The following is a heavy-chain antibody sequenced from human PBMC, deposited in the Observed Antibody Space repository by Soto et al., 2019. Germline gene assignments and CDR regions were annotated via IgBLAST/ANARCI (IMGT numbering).Heavy chain of an antibody. J-gene: IGHJ4*02. Sequence: PXESLKICCKGGGYSFAGYWITWVRQKPGKGLEWMGRIDPSDSQTYYSPSFRGHVTISVTKSITTVFLQWSSLRASDTAMYYCARQIYDSDTGPNFQYYFDSWGQGTPVTVSS. CDR1: GYSFAGYW. V-gene: IGHV5-10-1*01. CDR3: ARQIYDSDTGPNFQYYFDS. D-gene: IGHD3-22*01. CDR2: IDPSDSQT.